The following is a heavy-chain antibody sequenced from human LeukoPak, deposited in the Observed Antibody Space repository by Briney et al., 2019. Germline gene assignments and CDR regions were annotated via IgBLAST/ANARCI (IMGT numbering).Heavy chain of an antibody. V-gene: IGHV3-7*01. D-gene: IGHD6-6*01. CDR1: GVTFSSYW. CDR2: IKQDGSEK. CDR3: ARVGDSSSYRMYDY. Sequence: PGGSLRLSCAASGVTFSSYWMSWVRQAPGKGLEWVANIKQDGSEKYYVDSVKGRFTISRDNAKNSLYLQMNSLRAEDTAVYYCARVGDSSSYRMYDYWGQGTPVTVSS. J-gene: IGHJ4*02.